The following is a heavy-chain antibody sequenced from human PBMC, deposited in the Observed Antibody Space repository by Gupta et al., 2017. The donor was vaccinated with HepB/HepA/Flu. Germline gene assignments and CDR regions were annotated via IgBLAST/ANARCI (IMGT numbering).Heavy chain of an antibody. Sequence: EVQLVESGGGLVQPGGSLRLSCAASGFTFSNSWMHWVRQAPGKGLVWVARISDDGSGTNYADSGRGRVTISRDNAKNTLYLQMNSLRADDTALYYCARGWAGPGSGNPNWFDPGGQGTLVTVSS. V-gene: IGHV3-74*01. J-gene: IGHJ5*02. CDR1: GFTFSNSW. CDR3: ARGWAGPGSGNPNWFDP. D-gene: IGHD3-10*01. CDR2: ISDDGSGT.